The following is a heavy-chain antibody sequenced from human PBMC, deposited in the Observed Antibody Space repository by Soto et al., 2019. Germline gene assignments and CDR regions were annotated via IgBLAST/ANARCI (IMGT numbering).Heavy chain of an antibody. Sequence: SETLSLTCTVSGASISVHSYYWTWIRQPPGKGLEWIGSSYYSGTTYFNPSLKSRATISVETSKNQFSLRLTSVTAADTEIYYCTRRYNWIYNYVDPWGPGALVTVSS. D-gene: IGHD1-20*01. CDR3: TRRYNWIYNYVDP. CDR2: SYYSGTT. J-gene: IGHJ5*02. V-gene: IGHV4-39*01. CDR1: GASISVHSYY.